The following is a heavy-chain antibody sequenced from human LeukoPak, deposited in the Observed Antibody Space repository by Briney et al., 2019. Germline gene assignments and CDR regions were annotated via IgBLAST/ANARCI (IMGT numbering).Heavy chain of an antibody. CDR2: IIPIFGTA. CDR1: GGTFRSYA. D-gene: IGHD3-3*01. J-gene: IGHJ4*02. CDR3: ARSPFGVVISFDY. Sequence: ASVKVSCQASGGTFRSYAISWVRPAPGQGLEWMGGIIPIFGTANYAQKFQGRVTITTDESTSTAYMELSSLRSEDTAVYYCARSPFGVVISFDYWGQGTLVTVSS. V-gene: IGHV1-69*05.